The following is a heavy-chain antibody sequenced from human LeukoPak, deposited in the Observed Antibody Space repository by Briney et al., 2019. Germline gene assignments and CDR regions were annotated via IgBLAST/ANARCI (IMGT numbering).Heavy chain of an antibody. Sequence: SETLSLTCTVSGGSISSYYWSWIRQPPGKGLEWIGYIYYTGSTNYNPSLKSRVTISVDTSKNQFSLKLSSVTAADTAVYYCARDGISGSYYAEYFQHWGQGTLVTVSS. D-gene: IGHD1-26*01. J-gene: IGHJ1*01. CDR2: IYYTGST. CDR3: ARDGISGSYYAEYFQH. CDR1: GGSISSYY. V-gene: IGHV4-59*01.